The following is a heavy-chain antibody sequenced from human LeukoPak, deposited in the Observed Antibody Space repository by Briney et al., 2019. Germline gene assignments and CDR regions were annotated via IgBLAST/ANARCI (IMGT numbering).Heavy chain of an antibody. V-gene: IGHV1-69*13. D-gene: IGHD3-10*01. CDR1: GGTFSSYA. Sequence: SAKVSCKASGGTFSSYAISWVRQAPGQGLEWMGGIIPIFGTANYAQKFQGRVTITADESTSTAYMELSSLRSEDTAVYYCARDLGITMVRGVQPPVGSYYYYGMDVWGQGTTVTVSS. CDR2: IIPIFGTA. J-gene: IGHJ6*02. CDR3: ARDLGITMVRGVQPPVGSYYYYGMDV.